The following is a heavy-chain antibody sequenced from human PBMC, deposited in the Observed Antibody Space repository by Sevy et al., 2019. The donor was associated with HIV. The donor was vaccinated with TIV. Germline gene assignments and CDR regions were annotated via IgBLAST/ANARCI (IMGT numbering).Heavy chain of an antibody. Sequence: GGSLRLSCAASGFTFSRYAMLWVRQAPGKGLEWVTIISYDGTIKYYAESVKGRFTISRDNSKNTLYLQMNSLSTDDTAVYYCARNPNYSDDSSGSVHDAFDIWGQGTTVTVSS. CDR3: ARNPNYSDDSSGSVHDAFDI. D-gene: IGHD3-22*01. CDR1: GFTFSRYA. J-gene: IGHJ3*02. V-gene: IGHV3-30-3*01. CDR2: ISYDGTIK.